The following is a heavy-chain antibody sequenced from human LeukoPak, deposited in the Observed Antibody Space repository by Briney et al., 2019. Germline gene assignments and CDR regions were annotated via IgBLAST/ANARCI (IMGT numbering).Heavy chain of an antibody. V-gene: IGHV3-21*01. J-gene: IGHJ4*02. CDR3: ASPQYSSSWYYFDY. D-gene: IGHD6-13*01. CDR1: GFTFSSYS. CDR2: ISSSSSYI. Sequence: PGGSLRLSCAASGFTFSSYSMSWVRQAPGKGLEWVSSISSSSSYIYYADSVKGRFTISGDNAKNSLYLQMNSLRAEDTAVYYCASPQYSSSWYYFDYWGQGTLVTVSS.